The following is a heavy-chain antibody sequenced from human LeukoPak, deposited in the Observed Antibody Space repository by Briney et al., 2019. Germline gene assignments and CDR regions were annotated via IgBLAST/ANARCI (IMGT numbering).Heavy chain of an antibody. J-gene: IGHJ3*02. CDR3: ARYGVGRGWYHAFDI. V-gene: IGHV3-53*04. D-gene: IGHD6-19*01. CDR1: GFTVSSNY. Sequence: DPGGSLRLSCAASGFTVSSNYMSWVRQAPGKGLEWVSIIYSGGSTYYADSVKGRFTISRHNSKNTLYLQMNSLRAEDTAMYYCARYGVGRGWYHAFDIWGQGTMVTVSS. CDR2: IYSGGST.